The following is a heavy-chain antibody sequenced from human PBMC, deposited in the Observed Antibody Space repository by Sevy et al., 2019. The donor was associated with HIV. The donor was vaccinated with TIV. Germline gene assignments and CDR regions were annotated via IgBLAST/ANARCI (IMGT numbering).Heavy chain of an antibody. CDR1: GDSISNNDYY. Sequence: SETLSLTCTVSGDSISNNDYYWAWIRQPPGKGLDWIGSIYYSGSTYYTPSLKSRVTISVDTSKHQFSLKLRSVTAADTAVYYCAREGPRIAQFDYWGQGTLVTVSS. D-gene: IGHD6-13*01. CDR3: AREGPRIAQFDY. CDR2: IYYSGST. J-gene: IGHJ4*02. V-gene: IGHV4-39*02.